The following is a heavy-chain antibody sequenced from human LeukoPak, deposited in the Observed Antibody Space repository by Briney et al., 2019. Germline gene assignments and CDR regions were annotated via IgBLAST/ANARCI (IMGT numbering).Heavy chain of an antibody. V-gene: IGHV3-74*01. D-gene: IGHD1-7*01. CDR1: GFTFSSYW. J-gene: IGHJ4*02. CDR2: LNSDGSST. Sequence: GGSLRLSCAASGFTFSSYWMHWVRQAPGKGLVWVSRLNSDGSSTSYADSVKGRFTISRDNAETTLHLQMNNLSAEDTAVYYCARASNRNSINFDYWGQGALVAVSS. CDR3: ARASNRNSINFDY.